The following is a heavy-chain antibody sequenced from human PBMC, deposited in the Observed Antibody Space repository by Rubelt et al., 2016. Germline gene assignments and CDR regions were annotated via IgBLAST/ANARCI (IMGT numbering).Heavy chain of an antibody. V-gene: IGHV3-48*03. J-gene: IGHJ4*02. CDR1: GFTFSSYE. D-gene: IGHD3-22*01. CDR3: ASAQQYYDSSGYLYSSIYFDY. Sequence: EVQLVESGGGLVQPGGSLRLSCAASGFTFSSYEMNWVRQAPGKGLEWVSYISSSGSTIYYADSVKGRFTISRDNAKNSLDLQMNSLRAEDTAVYYCASAQQYYDSSGYLYSSIYFDYWGQGTLVTVSS. CDR2: ISSSGSTI.